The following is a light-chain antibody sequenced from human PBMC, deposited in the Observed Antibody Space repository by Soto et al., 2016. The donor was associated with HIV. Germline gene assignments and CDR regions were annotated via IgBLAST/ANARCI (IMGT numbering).Light chain of an antibody. Sequence: SYVVTQPPSVSVAPGQTARITCGGINIGSESVHWYQQKPGQAPVLVIYDDRDRPSGIPERFSGSNSGSTATLTINRVEAEDEADFYCQVWDSRHDPWVFGGGTKLTVL. V-gene: IGLV3-21*02. CDR3: QVWDSRHDPWV. J-gene: IGLJ3*02. CDR2: DDR. CDR1: NIGSES.